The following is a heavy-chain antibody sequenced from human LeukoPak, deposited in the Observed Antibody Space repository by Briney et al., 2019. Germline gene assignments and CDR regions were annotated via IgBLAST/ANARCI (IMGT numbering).Heavy chain of an antibody. J-gene: IGHJ4*02. Sequence: EFIRYEGSNKYYADCLKARFTISRVNSKNTLSLHMNSLRAEHPAVYYCAKDHVGSGIFDYWGQGTLVAVSS. CDR2: IRYEGSNK. D-gene: IGHD6-25*01. CDR3: AKDHVGSGIFDY. V-gene: IGHV3-30*02.